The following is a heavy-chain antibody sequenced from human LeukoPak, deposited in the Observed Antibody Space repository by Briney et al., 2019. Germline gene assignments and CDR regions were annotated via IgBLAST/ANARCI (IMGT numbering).Heavy chain of an antibody. CDR2: ISSSSSYT. D-gene: IGHD6-13*01. CDR3: ARVPRPGIAAAGRVDY. Sequence: GGSLRLSCAASGFTFSDYYMSWIRQAPGKGLEWVSYISSSSSYTNYADSVKGRFTISRDNAKNSLYLQMNSLRAEDTAVYYCARVPRPGIAAAGRVDYWGQGTLVTVFS. CDR1: GFTFSDYY. V-gene: IGHV3-11*05. J-gene: IGHJ4*02.